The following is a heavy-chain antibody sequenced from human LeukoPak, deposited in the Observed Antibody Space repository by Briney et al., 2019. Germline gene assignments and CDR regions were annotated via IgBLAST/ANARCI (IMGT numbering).Heavy chain of an antibody. Sequence: GASVKVSCKASGYTFTSYGISWVRQAPGQGLEWMGWISAYNGNTNYAQKLQGRVTMTTDTSTSTAYMELRSLRSDDTAVYYCARAIEYSSSYYMDVWGKGTTVTVSS. CDR2: ISAYNGNT. J-gene: IGHJ6*03. D-gene: IGHD6-6*01. V-gene: IGHV1-18*01. CDR1: GYTFTSYG. CDR3: ARAIEYSSSYYMDV.